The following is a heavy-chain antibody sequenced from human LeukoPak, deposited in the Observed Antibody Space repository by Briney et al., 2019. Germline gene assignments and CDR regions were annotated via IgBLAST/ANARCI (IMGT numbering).Heavy chain of an antibody. CDR3: ARNEYSSSPRFDY. CDR2: ISRSSTYI. D-gene: IGHD6-6*01. V-gene: IGHV3-21*01. Sequence: PGGSLRLSCAASGFTFSSYSMTWVRQAPGKGLEWVSSISRSSTYIYYADSVQGRLTISRDNAKNSLYPQMNSLRAEDTAVYYCARNEYSSSPRFDYWGQGTLVTVSS. CDR1: GFTFSSYS. J-gene: IGHJ4*02.